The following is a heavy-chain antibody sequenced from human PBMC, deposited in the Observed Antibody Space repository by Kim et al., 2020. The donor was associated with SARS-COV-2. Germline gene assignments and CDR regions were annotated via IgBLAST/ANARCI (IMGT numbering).Heavy chain of an antibody. V-gene: IGHV3-33*01. D-gene: IGHD1-26*01. CDR3: ARDLLVGATSYGMDV. CDR1: GSTSPSYG. J-gene: IGHJ6*02. Sequence: GGSLRLSCAASGSTSPSYGMHPTRNATGTGREWVAVIWYDGSNKYYADSVKGRFTISRDNSKNTLYLQMNSLRAEDTAVYYCARDLLVGATSYGMDVWGQGTTVTVSS. CDR2: IWYDGSNK.